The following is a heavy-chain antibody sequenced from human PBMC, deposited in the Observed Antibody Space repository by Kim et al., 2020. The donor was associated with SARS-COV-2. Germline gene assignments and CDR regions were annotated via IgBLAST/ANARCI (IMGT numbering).Heavy chain of an antibody. Sequence: SVKVSCKASGGTFSSYAISWVRQAPGQGLEWMGGIIPIFGTANYAQKFQGRVTITADESTSTAYMELSSLRSEDTAVYYCAREGYYDSSGYRGYDAFDIWGQGTMVTVSS. V-gene: IGHV1-69*13. J-gene: IGHJ3*02. D-gene: IGHD3-22*01. CDR2: IIPIFGTA. CDR3: AREGYYDSSGYRGYDAFDI. CDR1: GGTFSSYA.